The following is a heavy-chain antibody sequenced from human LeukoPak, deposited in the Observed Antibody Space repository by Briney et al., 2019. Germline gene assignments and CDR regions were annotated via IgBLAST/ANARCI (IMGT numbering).Heavy chain of an antibody. D-gene: IGHD4-23*01. CDR2: IYYSGST. CDR1: GGSISSYY. Sequence: PSETLSLTCTVSGGSISSYYWSWIRQPPGKGLEWIGYIYYSGSTNYNPSLKSRVTISVDTSKNQFSLKLSSVTAADTAVYYCAGSLRTTVVTTYYFDYWGQGTLVTVSS. V-gene: IGHV4-59*01. J-gene: IGHJ4*02. CDR3: AGSLRTTVVTTYYFDY.